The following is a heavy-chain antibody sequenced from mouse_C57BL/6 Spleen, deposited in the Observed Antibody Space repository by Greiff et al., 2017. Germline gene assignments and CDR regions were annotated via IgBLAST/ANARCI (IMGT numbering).Heavy chain of an antibody. J-gene: IGHJ2*01. CDR3: ARQGGNSNFDY. CDR2: ISSGGSYT. Sequence: EVKLVESGGDLVKPGGSLKLSCAASGFTFSSYGMSWVRQTPDKRLEWVATISSGGSYTYYPDSVKGRFTISRDNAKNTLYLQMSSLKSEDTAMYYCARQGGNSNFDYWGQGTTLPVSS. CDR1: GFTFSSYG. D-gene: IGHD2-1*01. V-gene: IGHV5-6*02.